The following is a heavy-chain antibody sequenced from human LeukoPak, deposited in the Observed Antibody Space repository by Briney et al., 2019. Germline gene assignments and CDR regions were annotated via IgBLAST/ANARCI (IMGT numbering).Heavy chain of an antibody. CDR1: GYTFTSYD. CDR3: ARGPLPSSNYGYYYYYYMDV. CDR2: MNHNSGNT. V-gene: IGHV1-8*03. D-gene: IGHD4-11*01. J-gene: IGHJ6*03. Sequence: ASVKVSCKASGYTFTSYDINWVRQATGQGLEWMGWMNHNSGNTGYAQKFQGRVTITRNTSISTAYMELSSLRSEDTAVYFCARGPLPSSNYGYYYYYYMDVWGKGTTVTVSS.